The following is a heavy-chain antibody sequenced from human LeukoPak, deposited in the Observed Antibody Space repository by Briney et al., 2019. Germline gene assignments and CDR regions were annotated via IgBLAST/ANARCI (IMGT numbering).Heavy chain of an antibody. D-gene: IGHD1-26*01. V-gene: IGHV1-18*01. Sequence: ASVKVSCKASGYTFTSYGISWVRQAPGQGLEWMGWISGYNGNTNYAQNLQGRVTMTTDTSTSTAYMDLRSLRSDDAAVYYCARLVGATNGDAFDIWGQGTMVTVSS. CDR2: ISGYNGNT. CDR1: GYTFTSYG. J-gene: IGHJ3*02. CDR3: ARLVGATNGDAFDI.